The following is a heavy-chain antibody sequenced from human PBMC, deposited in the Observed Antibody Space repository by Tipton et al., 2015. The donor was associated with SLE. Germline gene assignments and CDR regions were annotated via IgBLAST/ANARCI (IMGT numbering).Heavy chain of an antibody. J-gene: IGHJ2*01. CDR2: IFYTGST. V-gene: IGHV4-59*02. D-gene: IGHD1-26*01. CDR3: ARRVPHRYYFDL. Sequence: TLSLTCTVSGGSVNSYYYWSWIRQPPGKRLEWIGAIFYTGSTHYNPSLTSRATISLDTSKSHFSLRLTSVSAADTAVYFCARRVPHRYYFDLWGRGTLVTVSS. CDR1: GGSVNSYYY.